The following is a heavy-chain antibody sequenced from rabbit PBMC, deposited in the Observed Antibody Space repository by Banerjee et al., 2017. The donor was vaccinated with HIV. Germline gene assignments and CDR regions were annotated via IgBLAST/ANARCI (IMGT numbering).Heavy chain of an antibody. D-gene: IGHD2-1*01. CDR2: IVNGNGNT. CDR1: GFDFGSYG. CDR3: VRDQAGDADYGPYYLNL. V-gene: IGHV1S47*01. Sequence: QEQLVESGGGLVQPEGSLTLTCKASGFDFGSYGMCWVRQAPGKGPEWIACIVNGNGNTYYASWVNGRFTISSHNAQNTLYLQLSSLTAADTATYFCVRDQAGDADYGPYYLNLWGPGTLVTVS. J-gene: IGHJ4*01.